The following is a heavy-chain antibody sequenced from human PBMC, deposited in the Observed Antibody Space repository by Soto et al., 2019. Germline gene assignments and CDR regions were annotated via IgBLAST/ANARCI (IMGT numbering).Heavy chain of an antibody. J-gene: IGHJ6*02. CDR2: ISAYNGNT. V-gene: IGHV1-18*01. CDR1: GYTFTSYG. Sequence: GASVKVSCKASGYTFTSYGISWVRQAPGQGLEWMGWISAYNGNTNYAQKLQGRVTMTTDTSTSTAYMELRSLRSDDTAVYYCARDYRRITMRLGGMDVWGQGTTVTVSS. CDR3: ARDYRRITMRLGGMDV. D-gene: IGHD3-3*01.